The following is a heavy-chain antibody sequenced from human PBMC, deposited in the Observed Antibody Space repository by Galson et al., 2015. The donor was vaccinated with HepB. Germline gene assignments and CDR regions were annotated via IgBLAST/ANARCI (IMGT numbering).Heavy chain of an antibody. CDR1: GFTFSSYA. Sequence: SLRLSCAASGFTFSSYAMSWVRQAPGKGLEWVSAISGSGGSTYYADSVKGRFTISRDNSKNTLYLQMNSLRAEDTAVYYCASNRRPDSGYDGGDAFDIWGQGTMVTVSS. CDR2: ISGSGGST. D-gene: IGHD5-12*01. V-gene: IGHV3-23*01. CDR3: ASNRRPDSGYDGGDAFDI. J-gene: IGHJ3*02.